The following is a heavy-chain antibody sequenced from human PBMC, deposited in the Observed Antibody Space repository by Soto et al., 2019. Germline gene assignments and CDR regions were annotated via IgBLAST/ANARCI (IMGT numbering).Heavy chain of an antibody. CDR2: INDYGTTI. J-gene: IGHJ4*01. V-gene: IGHV3-74*01. D-gene: IGHD2-21*01. Sequence: PGGSLRLSCPASGFNLGSYWMHWVRQAPGKGLVWVSRINDYGTTINYAESVEGRFTISKDTSKNQVVLTMTNMDPVDTATYYCARIQYRGVGPIVTFPHYYIDFWGQGSLVTVSS. CDR1: GFNLGSYW. CDR3: ARIQYRGVGPIVTFPHYYIDF.